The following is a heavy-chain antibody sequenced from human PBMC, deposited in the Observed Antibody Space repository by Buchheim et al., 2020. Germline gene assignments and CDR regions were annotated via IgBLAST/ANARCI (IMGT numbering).Heavy chain of an antibody. Sequence: EVQLVESGGGLVQPGGSLRLSCAASGFTFSSYWMSWVRQAPGKGLEWVANIKQDGSEKYYVASVKGRFTISRDNAKNSLYLQMNSLRAEDTAVYYCARAYYDFWSVGTGYYYGMDVWGQGTT. J-gene: IGHJ6*02. CDR3: ARAYYDFWSVGTGYYYGMDV. D-gene: IGHD3-3*01. CDR1: GFTFSSYW. CDR2: IKQDGSEK. V-gene: IGHV3-7*04.